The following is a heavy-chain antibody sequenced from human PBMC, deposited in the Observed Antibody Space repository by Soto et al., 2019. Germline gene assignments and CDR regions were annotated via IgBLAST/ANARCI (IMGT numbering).Heavy chain of an antibody. J-gene: IGHJ6*02. V-gene: IGHV4-61*01. Sequence: QVQLQESGPGLVKPSETLSLTCTVSGGSVSSGSYYWSWIRQPPGKGLEWIGYIYYSGSTNYNPPLKSRVTISVDTSKNQFSLKLSSVTAADTAVYYCARKKEGRAPPYYYYGMDVWGQGTTVTVSS. CDR2: IYYSGST. CDR1: GGSVSSGSYY. CDR3: ARKKEGRAPPYYYYGMDV.